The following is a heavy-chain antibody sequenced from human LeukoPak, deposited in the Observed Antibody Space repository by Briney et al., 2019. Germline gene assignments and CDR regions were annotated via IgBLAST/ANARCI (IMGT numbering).Heavy chain of an antibody. CDR1: GFTFSSYG. CDR3: AKVSPQGGYDQYFDY. Sequence: PGGSLRLSCAASGFTFSSYGMHWVRQAPGKGLEWVAVISYDGSNKYYADSVKGRFTISRDNSKNTLYLQMNSLRAEDTAVYYCAKVSPQGGYDQYFDYWGHGTLATVSS. CDR2: ISYDGSNK. D-gene: IGHD5-12*01. V-gene: IGHV3-30*18. J-gene: IGHJ4*01.